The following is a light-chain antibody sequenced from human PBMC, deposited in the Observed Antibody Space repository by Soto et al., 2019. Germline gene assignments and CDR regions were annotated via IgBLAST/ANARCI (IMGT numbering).Light chain of an antibody. V-gene: IGKV1-13*02. CDR1: QGISSA. Sequence: AIQLTQSPSSLSASVGDRVTITCRASQGISSALAWYQHKSGKPPKSLIYDASSLESGVPSRFSGTGSGTDFTLIISSLQTVDFATYYCQQFNSYPLSFGGGTKVEI. CDR3: QQFNSYPLS. J-gene: IGKJ4*01. CDR2: DAS.